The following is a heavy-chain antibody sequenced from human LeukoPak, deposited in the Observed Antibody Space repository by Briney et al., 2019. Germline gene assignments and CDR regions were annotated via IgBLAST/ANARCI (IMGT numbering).Heavy chain of an antibody. J-gene: IGHJ5*02. CDR1: GGTFSSYA. Sequence: GASVKVSCKASGGTFSSYAISWVRQAPGQGLEWMGGIIPIFGTANYAQKSQGRVTITADESTSTAYMELSSLRSEDTAVYYCANLHSFWFDPWGQGTLVTVSS. CDR2: IIPIFGTA. D-gene: IGHD5-18*01. CDR3: ANLHSFWFDP. V-gene: IGHV1-69*13.